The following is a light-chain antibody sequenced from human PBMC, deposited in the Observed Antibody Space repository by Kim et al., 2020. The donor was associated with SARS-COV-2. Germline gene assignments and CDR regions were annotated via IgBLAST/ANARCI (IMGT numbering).Light chain of an antibody. CDR2: EDN. Sequence: TLTSSCTEVKGRVASNCVQLYHQRPGSAPTTLIYEDNQSPSGFPDRFSGSIDSSSNSASLAISGLKTEDEADYYCQSYGISFLVFGGGTQLTVL. J-gene: IGLJ3*02. CDR3: QSYGISFLV. V-gene: IGLV6-57*02. CDR1: KGRVASNC.